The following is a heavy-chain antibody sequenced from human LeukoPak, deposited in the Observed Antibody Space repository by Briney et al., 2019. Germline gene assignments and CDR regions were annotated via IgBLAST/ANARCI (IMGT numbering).Heavy chain of an antibody. J-gene: IGHJ4*02. V-gene: IGHV4-34*01. Sequence: PSETLSLTCAVYGGSFSGYYWSWIRQPPGKGLEWIGEINHSGSTNYNPSFKSRVTISVDTSKNQFSLKLSSVTAADTAVYYCARDFGDDYGGIHFDYWGQGTLVTVSS. CDR3: ARDFGDDYGGIHFDY. D-gene: IGHD4-17*01. CDR2: INHSGST. CDR1: GGSFSGYY.